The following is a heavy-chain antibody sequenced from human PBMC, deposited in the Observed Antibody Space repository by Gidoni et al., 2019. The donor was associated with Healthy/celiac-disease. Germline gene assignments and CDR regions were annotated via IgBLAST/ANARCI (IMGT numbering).Heavy chain of an antibody. CDR3: ARMNVVVPAAINWAWFDP. V-gene: IGHV4-30-4*01. D-gene: IGHD2-2*01. J-gene: IGHJ5*02. CDR2: IYYSGST. CDR1: GGSISSGDYY. Sequence: QVQLQESGPGLVKPSQTLSLTCTVSGGSISSGDYYWSWIRQPPGKGLEWIGYIYYSGSTYYNPSLKSRVTISVDTSKNQFSLKLSSVTAADTAVYYCARMNVVVPAAINWAWFDPWGQGTLVTVSS.